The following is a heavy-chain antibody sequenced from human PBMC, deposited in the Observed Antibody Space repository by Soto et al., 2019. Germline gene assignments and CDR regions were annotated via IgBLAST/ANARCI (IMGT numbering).Heavy chain of an antibody. CDR2: ISASGVRT. J-gene: IGHJ4*02. V-gene: IGHV3-23*04. CDR1: GFTFANYA. CDR3: AKDLVVLSARFES. Sequence: EVQLVESGGGLVQPGGSLRLSCAASGFTFANYAMAWVRQAPGKGLEWVSGISASGVRTYYADSAKGRFTISRDNSNNTLYLQMTSLRADDTAVYYCAKDLVVLSARFESWGQGALVTVSS. D-gene: IGHD2-15*01.